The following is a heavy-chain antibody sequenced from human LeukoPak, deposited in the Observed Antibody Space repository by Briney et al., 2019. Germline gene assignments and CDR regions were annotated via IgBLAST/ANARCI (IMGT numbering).Heavy chain of an antibody. D-gene: IGHD3-9*01. CDR1: GYSFTSYW. CDR2: IYPGDSDT. CDR3: ARYESLDYDILTGLDY. V-gene: IGHV5-51*01. Sequence: GESLKISCKGSGYSFTSYWIGWVRQMPGKGLEWMGIIYPGDSDTRYSPSFQGQVTISADKSISTAYLQWSSLKASDTAMYYCARYESLDYDILTGLDYWGQGTLVTVSS. J-gene: IGHJ4*02.